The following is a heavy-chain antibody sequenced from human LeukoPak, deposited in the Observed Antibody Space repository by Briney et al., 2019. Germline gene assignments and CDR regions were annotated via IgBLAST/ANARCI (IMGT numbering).Heavy chain of an antibody. J-gene: IGHJ4*02. Sequence: GGSLRLSCAASGFTFSSYWMSWVRQAPGKGLEWVANIKQDGSEKYYVDSVKGRFTISRDNAKNSLYLQMNSLRADDTAVYYCARDQRYCSSSSCPWEPFDYWGQGTLVTVSS. V-gene: IGHV3-7*05. CDR3: ARDQRYCSSSSCPWEPFDY. D-gene: IGHD2-2*01. CDR2: IKQDGSEK. CDR1: GFTFSSYW.